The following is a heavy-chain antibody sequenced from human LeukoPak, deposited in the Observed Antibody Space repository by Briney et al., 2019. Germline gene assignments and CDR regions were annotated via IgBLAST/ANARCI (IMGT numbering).Heavy chain of an antibody. J-gene: IGHJ5*02. CDR3: ARDRHYYDSSGSNWFDP. D-gene: IGHD3-22*01. CDR2: IYTSGST. Sequence: SETLSLTCTVSGGSISSYYWSWIRQPAGNGLEWIGRIYTSGSTNYNPSLKSRVTMSVDTSKNQFSLKLSSVTAADTAVYYCARDRHYYDSSGSNWFDPWGQGTLVTVSS. V-gene: IGHV4-4*07. CDR1: GGSISSYY.